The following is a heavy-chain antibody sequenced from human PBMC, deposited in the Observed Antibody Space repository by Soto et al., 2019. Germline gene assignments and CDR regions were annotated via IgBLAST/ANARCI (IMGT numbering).Heavy chain of an antibody. J-gene: IGHJ6*02. D-gene: IGHD1-7*01. V-gene: IGHV1-8*01. CDR1: GYTFTSYD. CDR3: ARVGDTANWNYWVNYYYGMDV. Sequence: QVQLVQSGAEVKKPGASVKVSCKASGYTFTSYDINWVRQATGQGLEWMGWMNPNSGNTGYAQKFQGRVTMTRNTSISTADMELSSLRSEDTAVYYCARVGDTANWNYWVNYYYGMDVWGQGTKVTVSS. CDR2: MNPNSGNT.